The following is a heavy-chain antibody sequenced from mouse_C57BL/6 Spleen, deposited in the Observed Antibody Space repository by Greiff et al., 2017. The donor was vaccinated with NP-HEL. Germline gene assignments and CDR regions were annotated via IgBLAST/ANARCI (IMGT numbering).Heavy chain of an antibody. Sequence: QVQLQQPGAELVKPGASVKLSCKASGYTFTSYWMHWVKQRPGRGLEWIGRIDPNSGGTKYNEKFKSKATLTVDKPSSTAYMQRSSLTSEDSAVYYCARSEDSSGYYFDYWGQGTTLTVSS. D-gene: IGHD3-2*02. CDR2: IDPNSGGT. V-gene: IGHV1-72*01. J-gene: IGHJ2*01. CDR3: ARSEDSSGYYFDY. CDR1: GYTFTSYW.